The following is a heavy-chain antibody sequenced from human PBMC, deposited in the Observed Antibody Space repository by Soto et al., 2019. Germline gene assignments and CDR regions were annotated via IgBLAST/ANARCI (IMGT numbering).Heavy chain of an antibody. D-gene: IGHD3-22*01. CDR1: GYTLSTPL. Sequence: GGSLKISCKASGYTLSTPLISLGGPLPRESPEGMGRIAPSDSHVSYSPSFHGHVTLSVDKSTSTAYLQWSSLKASDTAMYYCARPLGGESSGYYSSYYAMDVWGQGTTVTVSS. J-gene: IGHJ6*02. CDR3: ARPLGGESSGYYSSYYAMDV. CDR2: IAPSDSHV. V-gene: IGHV5-10-1*01.